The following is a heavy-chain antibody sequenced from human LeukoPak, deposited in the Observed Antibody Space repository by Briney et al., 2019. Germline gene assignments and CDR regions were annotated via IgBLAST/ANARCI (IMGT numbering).Heavy chain of an antibody. CDR2: IRYDGSNK. CDR3: ARSLIAAVGTGAFDI. J-gene: IGHJ3*02. D-gene: IGHD6-13*01. V-gene: IGHV3-30*02. Sequence: QTGGSLRLSCAASGFTFSSYGMHWVRQAPGKGLEWVAFIRYDGSNKYYADSVKGRFTISRDNAKNTLYLQMNSLRAEDTAVYYCARSLIAAVGTGAFDIWGQGTMVTVSS. CDR1: GFTFSSYG.